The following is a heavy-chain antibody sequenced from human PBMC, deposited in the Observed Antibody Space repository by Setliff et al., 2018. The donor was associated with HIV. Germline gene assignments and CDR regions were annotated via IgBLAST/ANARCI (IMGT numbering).Heavy chain of an antibody. CDR2: IYTSGNT. J-gene: IGHJ4*02. V-gene: IGHV4-4*07. CDR1: GVSISNYY. Sequence: SETLSLTCTVSGVSISNYYWSWIRQPAGKGLEWIGRIYTSGNTNYNPSLKSRATMSVDTSKKQFSLKLTSVTAADTAVYYCAGHFYYSGSGIWAGLDSWGQGTLVIVSS. D-gene: IGHD3-10*01. CDR3: AGHFYYSGSGIWAGLDS.